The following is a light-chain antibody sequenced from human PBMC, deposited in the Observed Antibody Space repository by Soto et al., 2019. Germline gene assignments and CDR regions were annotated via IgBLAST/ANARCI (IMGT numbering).Light chain of an antibody. CDR2: GAS. CDR3: QQYNNWPPWT. J-gene: IGKJ1*01. Sequence: PGDRATLSCRASQSVSTSYLAWYQQKPGQAPRLLIYGASSRATGIPDRFSGSGSGTEFTLTINSLQAEDSAVYYCQQYNNWPPWTFGQGTKVDIK. V-gene: IGKV3D-15*01. CDR1: QSVSTSY.